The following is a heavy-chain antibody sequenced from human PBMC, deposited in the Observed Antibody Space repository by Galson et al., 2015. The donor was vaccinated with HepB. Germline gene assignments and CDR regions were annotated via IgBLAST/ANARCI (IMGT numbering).Heavy chain of an antibody. J-gene: IGHJ3*02. CDR2: ISHDESKK. V-gene: IGHV3-30*03. CDR1: GLSFNNY. CDR3: ARDAFGSIDM. D-gene: IGHD3-16*01. Sequence: SLRLSCAASGLSFNNYMHWVRQAPGKGLEWVAGISHDESKKDYADFVKGRFTISRDNSEDTMFLQMTSVRVEDTARYYCARDAFGSIDMWGQRTMVIVSS.